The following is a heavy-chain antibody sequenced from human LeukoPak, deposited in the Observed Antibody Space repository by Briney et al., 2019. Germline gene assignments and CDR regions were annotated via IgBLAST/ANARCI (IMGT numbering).Heavy chain of an antibody. V-gene: IGHV1-2*02. Sequence: GASVKVSCKASGYTFTGHYIHWVRQAPGQGLEWMGWINPKNAGTNYAQKFQGRVTMTRDTSTGTAYMELSRLRSDDTAVYHCARTLYIAAAPGGFDYWGQGTLVAVSS. J-gene: IGHJ4*02. D-gene: IGHD6-13*01. CDR1: GYTFTGHY. CDR2: INPKNAGT. CDR3: ARTLYIAAAPGGFDY.